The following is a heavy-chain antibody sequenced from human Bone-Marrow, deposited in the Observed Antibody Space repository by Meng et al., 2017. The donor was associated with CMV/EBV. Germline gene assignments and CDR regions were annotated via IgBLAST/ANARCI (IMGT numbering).Heavy chain of an antibody. CDR1: GFTFSNYE. CDR2: ISTSGSNM. J-gene: IGHJ4*02. CDR3: ARNGQKTGTPSNY. V-gene: IGHV3-48*03. D-gene: IGHD1-1*01. Sequence: GESLKISCAASGFTFSNYEMNWVRQAPGQGLECVSYISTSGSNMYYGDSVKGRFTVSRDNAKNSLYLQMNSLRAEDTAVYYCARNGQKTGTPSNYWGQGTLVTVSS.